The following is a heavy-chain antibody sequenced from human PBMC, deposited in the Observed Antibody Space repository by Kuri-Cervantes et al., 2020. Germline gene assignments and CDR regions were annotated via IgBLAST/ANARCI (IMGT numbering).Heavy chain of an antibody. J-gene: IGHJ4*02. D-gene: IGHD5-18*01. Sequence: SLKISCAASGFTFSSYSMNWVRQAPGKGLEWVSGISWNSGSIGYADSVKGRFTISRDNAKNSLYLQMNSLRAEDTALYYCARGAFVDTAMVTGWGQGTLVTVSS. CDR1: GFTFSSYS. CDR3: ARGAFVDTAMVTG. CDR2: ISWNSGSI. V-gene: IGHV3-9*01.